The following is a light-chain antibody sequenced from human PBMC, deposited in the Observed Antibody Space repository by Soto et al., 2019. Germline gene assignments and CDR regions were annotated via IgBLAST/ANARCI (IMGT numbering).Light chain of an antibody. Sequence: PGERATLYFRASQSVSRYLAWYQQKPGQAPRLLIYDASNRDTGIPARFSGRGSGTDFTLTISSLEPEDFAGYYCQQRSDWGTFGQGTKVEIK. J-gene: IGKJ1*01. CDR3: QQRSDWGT. CDR2: DAS. CDR1: QSVSRY. V-gene: IGKV3-11*01.